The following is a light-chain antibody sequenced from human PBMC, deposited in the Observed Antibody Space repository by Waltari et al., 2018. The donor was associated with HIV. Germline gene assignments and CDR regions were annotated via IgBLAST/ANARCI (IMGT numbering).Light chain of an antibody. V-gene: IGLV2-8*01. CDR3: TSYAGRNTLV. J-gene: IGLJ2*01. CDR2: EVF. Sequence: QSALTQPPSASGSTGQSVTLSCTGKTSDVGAYNYVPWYQQHPGKAPKLMIYEVFKRPSGVPDRFSGSKSGNTASLTVSGLQAEDEADYYCTSYAGRNTLVFGGGTKLTVL. CDR1: TSDVGAYNY.